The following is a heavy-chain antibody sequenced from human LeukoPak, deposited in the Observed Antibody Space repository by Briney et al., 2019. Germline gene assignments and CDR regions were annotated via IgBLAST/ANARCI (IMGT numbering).Heavy chain of an antibody. D-gene: IGHD1-26*01. CDR1: GFTFSSYS. CDR2: ISSSSSTI. V-gene: IGHV3-48*04. CDR3: ARAIVGATTPFDY. J-gene: IGHJ4*02. Sequence: GGSLRLSCAASGFTFSSYSMNWVRQAPGKGLEWVSYISSSSSTIYYADSVKGRFTISRDNAKNSLYLQMNSLRAEDTAVYYCARAIVGATTPFDYWGQGTLVTVSS.